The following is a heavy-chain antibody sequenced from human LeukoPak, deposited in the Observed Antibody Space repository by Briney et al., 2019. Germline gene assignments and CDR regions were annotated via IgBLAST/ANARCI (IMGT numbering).Heavy chain of an antibody. CDR1: GLTFRSYV. CDR3: AKDAAYQDRYHSYMDV. V-gene: IGHV3-30*01. D-gene: IGHD2-2*01. Sequence: PGMSLRLSCAASGLTFRSYVMHWVRQAPGKGLEWVAVFSYDGSNIFYADSVKGRFTISRDRSKTTVFLQMNSLRVEDTAVYYCAKDAAYQDRYHSYMDVWGNGTTVTVSS. CDR2: FSYDGSNI. J-gene: IGHJ6*03.